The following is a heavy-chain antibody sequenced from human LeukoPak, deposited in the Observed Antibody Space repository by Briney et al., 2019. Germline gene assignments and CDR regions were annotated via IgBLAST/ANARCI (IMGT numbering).Heavy chain of an antibody. V-gene: IGHV4-31*03. D-gene: IGHD3-16*01. CDR3: AASSGVTLGRF. CDR1: GGSISSGTNY. CDR2: IYYTGIT. Sequence: SQTLSLTCTVSGGSISSGTNYYNWIRQHPGKGLEWIGYIYYTGITSYNPSLKSRVTMSVDTSMNQLSLKLTSLTAADTAVYYCAASSGVTLGRFWGQGTLVTVSS. J-gene: IGHJ4*02.